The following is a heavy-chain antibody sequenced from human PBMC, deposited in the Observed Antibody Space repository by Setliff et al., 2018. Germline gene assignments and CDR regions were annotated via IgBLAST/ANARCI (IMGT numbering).Heavy chain of an antibody. V-gene: IGHV4-61*02. CDR2: IHASGST. CDR1: GGSISSGDHY. D-gene: IGHD3-10*01. Sequence: SETLSLTCTVSGGSISSGDHYWSWIRQPAGKGLEWIGRIHASGSTNYNPSLKSRVTISLDTSNNQFPLKLSSVTAAETAMYYCARSGDYGSGRLSPWGQGTLVTVSS. J-gene: IGHJ5*02. CDR3: ARSGDYGSGRLSP.